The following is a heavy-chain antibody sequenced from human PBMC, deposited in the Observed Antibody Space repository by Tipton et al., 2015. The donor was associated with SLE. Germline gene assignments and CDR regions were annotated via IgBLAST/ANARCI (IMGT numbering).Heavy chain of an antibody. J-gene: IGHJ6*03. CDR1: GFTFSSYE. CDR3: ARLQYIFGGMDV. CDR2: ISSSGSTI. V-gene: IGHV3-48*03. D-gene: IGHD3-3*01. Sequence: SLRLSCAASGFTFSSYEMNWVRQAPGKGLEWVSYISSSGSTIYYADSVKGRFTISRDNAKNSLYLQMNSLRAEDTAVYYCARLQYIFGGMDVWGKGTTVTVSS.